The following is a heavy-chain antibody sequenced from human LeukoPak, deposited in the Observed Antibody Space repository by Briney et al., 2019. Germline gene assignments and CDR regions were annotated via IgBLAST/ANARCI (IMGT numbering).Heavy chain of an antibody. CDR3: ARQEVTYRNYYYYYYMDV. V-gene: IGHV4-34*01. Sequence: SETLSLTCAVYGGSFSGYYWSWIRQPPGKGLEWIGEINHSGSTNYNPSLKSRVTISVDTSKNQFSLKLSSVTAADTAVYYCARQEVTYRNYYYYYYMDVWGKGTTVTISS. CDR1: GGSFSGYY. D-gene: IGHD2-21*02. CDR2: INHSGST. J-gene: IGHJ6*03.